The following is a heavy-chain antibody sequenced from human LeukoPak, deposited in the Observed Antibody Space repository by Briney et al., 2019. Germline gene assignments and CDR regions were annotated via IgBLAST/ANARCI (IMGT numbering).Heavy chain of an antibody. J-gene: IGHJ4*02. CDR2: IYPGDSDT. V-gene: IGHV5-51*01. D-gene: IGHD3-22*01. CDR1: GYSFTRYW. CDR3: ARRYDSSGYYYDY. Sequence: GESLKISCKASGYSFTRYWIGWVRQMPGKGLEWMGIIYPGDSDTRYSPSLQGQVTISADRSISTAYLQWSSLKASDTAMYFCARRYDSSGYYYDYWGQGTLVTVSS.